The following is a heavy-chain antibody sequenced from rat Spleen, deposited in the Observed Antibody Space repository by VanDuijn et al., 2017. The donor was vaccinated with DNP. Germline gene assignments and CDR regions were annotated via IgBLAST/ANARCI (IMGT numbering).Heavy chain of an antibody. CDR2: INTDGDIT. Sequence: EVQLVESGGGLVQPGKSLKLSCVASGFTFSGYWMYWIRQVPGKGLEWVASINTDGDITYYPDSVKGRFTVSRDNAENTVCLQMNSLRSEDTATYYCAKDRTGGFAMDAWGQGTLVTVSS. CDR3: AKDRTGGFAMDA. D-gene: IGHD1-3*01. J-gene: IGHJ3*01. CDR1: GFTFSGYW. V-gene: IGHV5-58*01.